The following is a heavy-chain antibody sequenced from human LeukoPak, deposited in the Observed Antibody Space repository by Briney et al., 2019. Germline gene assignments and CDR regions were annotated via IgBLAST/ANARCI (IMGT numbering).Heavy chain of an antibody. V-gene: IGHV3-23*01. J-gene: IGHJ4*02. Sequence: GGSLRLSCAASGCTFSSYARSWVRQAPGKGLEWVSAISGSGGSTYYADSVKGRFTISRDNSKNTLYLQMNSLRAEDTAVYYCANVPPPMVRGVIPDYWGQGTLVTVSS. CDR1: GCTFSSYA. CDR3: ANVPPPMVRGVIPDY. CDR2: ISGSGGST. D-gene: IGHD3-10*01.